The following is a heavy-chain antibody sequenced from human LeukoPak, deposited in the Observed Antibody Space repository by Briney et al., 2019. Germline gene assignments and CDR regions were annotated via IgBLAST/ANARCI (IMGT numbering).Heavy chain of an antibody. CDR1: GFTFDDYA. CDR2: ISWNSGSI. Sequence: PGGSLRLSCAASGFTFDDYAMHWVRQAPGKGLEWVSGISWNSGSIGYADSVKGRFTISRDNAKNSLYLQMNSLRAEDTALYYCAKAGGYCSSTSCPWYYYYYMDVWGKGTTVTVSS. CDR3: AKAGGYCSSTSCPWYYYYYMDV. J-gene: IGHJ6*03. D-gene: IGHD2-2*01. V-gene: IGHV3-9*01.